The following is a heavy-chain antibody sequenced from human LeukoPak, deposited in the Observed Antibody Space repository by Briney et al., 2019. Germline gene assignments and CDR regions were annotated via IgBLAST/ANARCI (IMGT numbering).Heavy chain of an antibody. CDR2: IYYSGST. CDR3: ARRVATNNYYYYYGLDV. Sequence: SETLSLTCTVSGGSISTYYGNWIRQAPGKGLEWIGYIYYSGSTNYNPSLKSRVTMSVDTSRNQFSLKLSSVTAADTAVYYCARRVATNNYYYYYGLDVWGQGTTVTVPS. D-gene: IGHD5-12*01. V-gene: IGHV4-59*08. CDR1: GGSISTYY. J-gene: IGHJ6*02.